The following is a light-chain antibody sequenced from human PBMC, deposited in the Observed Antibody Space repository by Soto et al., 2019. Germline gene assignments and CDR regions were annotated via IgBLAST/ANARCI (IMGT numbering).Light chain of an antibody. CDR1: SSDVGGYHY. J-gene: IGLJ1*01. CDR2: EVS. Sequence: QSALTQPASVSGSPGQSITISCTGTSSDVGGYHYVSWDQQHPGKAPKLMIYEVSNRPSGVSNRFSGSKSGNTASLTISGLQAEDEAAYYCSSYTSSSTRVFGTGTKLTVL. V-gene: IGLV2-14*01. CDR3: SSYTSSSTRV.